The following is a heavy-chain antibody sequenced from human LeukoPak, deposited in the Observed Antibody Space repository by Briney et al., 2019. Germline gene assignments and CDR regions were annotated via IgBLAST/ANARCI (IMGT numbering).Heavy chain of an antibody. V-gene: IGHV3-7*05. CDR2: IKTDGTEN. Sequence: PGGSLRLSCAASGFTFSGYWMGWVRQAPGKGLEWVANIKTDGTENYYVDSVKGRFTISRDNAKNLLYLQMNSLRGEDTAVYYCAKHGPNVFDFWGQGTLVTVSS. J-gene: IGHJ4*02. D-gene: IGHD3-16*01. CDR1: GFTFSGYW. CDR3: AKHGPNVFDF.